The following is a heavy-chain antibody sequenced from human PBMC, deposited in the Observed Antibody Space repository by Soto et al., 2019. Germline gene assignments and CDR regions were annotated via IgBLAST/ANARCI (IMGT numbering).Heavy chain of an antibody. Sequence: GGSLRLSCAASGFSFSNYAMHWVRQAPGKGLEWVSGISWNSGSIGYADSVKGRFTISRDNAKNSLYLQMNSLRAEDTALYYCAKDAGTTGYYYYGMDVWGQGTTVTVSS. D-gene: IGHD1-7*01. CDR3: AKDAGTTGYYYYGMDV. J-gene: IGHJ6*02. V-gene: IGHV3-9*01. CDR2: ISWNSGSI. CDR1: GFSFSNYA.